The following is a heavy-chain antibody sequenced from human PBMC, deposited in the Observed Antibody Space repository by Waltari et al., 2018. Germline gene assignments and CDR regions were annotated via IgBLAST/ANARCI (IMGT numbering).Heavy chain of an antibody. Sequence: EVQLVESGGGLVQPGGSLRISCAASGFTFNSYAMSWVRQAPGQGLEWVASISGSGDIIYYADSVRGRFTISRDNSKNTLYLQMNSLRAEDTAVYYCAKDNDKSVAYFDYWGQGTLVTVSS. V-gene: IGHV3-23*04. CDR2: ISGSGDII. CDR1: GFTFNSYA. J-gene: IGHJ4*02. CDR3: AKDNDKSVAYFDY. D-gene: IGHD6-19*01.